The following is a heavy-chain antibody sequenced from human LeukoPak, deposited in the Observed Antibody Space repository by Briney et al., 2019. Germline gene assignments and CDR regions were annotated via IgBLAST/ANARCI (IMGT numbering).Heavy chain of an antibody. CDR3: AKVLRGYYYDSSGYYYFDY. CDR2: ISGSGGST. V-gene: IGHV3-23*01. J-gene: IGHJ4*02. Sequence: GSLRLSCAASGFTFSSYAMSWVRQAPGKGLEWVSAISGSGGSTYYADSVKGRFTISRDNSKNTLYLQMNSLRAEDTAVYYCAKVLRGYYYDSSGYYYFDYWGQGTLVTVSS. CDR1: GFTFSSYA. D-gene: IGHD3-22*01.